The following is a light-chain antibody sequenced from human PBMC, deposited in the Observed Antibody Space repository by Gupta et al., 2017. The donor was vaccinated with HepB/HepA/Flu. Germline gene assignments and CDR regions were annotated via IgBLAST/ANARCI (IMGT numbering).Light chain of an antibody. V-gene: IGLV4-69*01. J-gene: IGLJ2*01. CDR3: QAWGDGFRV. CDR2: VNSGGTH. Sequence: QLVLTQSPSASASLGASVTLTCNLSSGHNFYAIAWHQQQPERGPRFLMRVNSGGTHLRGEGIPDRFSGSSSGAERYLIISSLQSEDEADYYCQAWGDGFRVFGGGTKLTVL. CDR1: SGHNFYA.